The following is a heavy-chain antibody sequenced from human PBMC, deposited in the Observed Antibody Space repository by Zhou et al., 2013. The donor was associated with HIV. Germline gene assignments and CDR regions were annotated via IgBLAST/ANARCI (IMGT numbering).Heavy chain of an antibody. D-gene: IGHD3-10*01. CDR3: ASRAFYGSGILGY. CDR1: GYSFTSYG. CDR2: ISTYTGKT. Sequence: QVQLVQSGAEVKKPGASVKVSCKASGYSFTSYGISWVRQAPGQGPEWMGWISTYTGKTNYAQNFQGRVTMTTDTSTRTAYMELRSLRSDDTAVYYCASRAFYGSGILGYWGQGTLVTVSS. V-gene: IGHV1-18*01. J-gene: IGHJ4*02.